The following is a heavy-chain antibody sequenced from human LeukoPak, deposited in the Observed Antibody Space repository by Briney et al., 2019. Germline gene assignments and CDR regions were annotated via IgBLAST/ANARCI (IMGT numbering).Heavy chain of an antibody. CDR3: ARIRDGPGSSIDY. Sequence: PGGSLRLSCAASGFTFSSYGMHWVRQAPGKGLEWVAVIWYDGSNKYYADSVKGRFTISRDNSKNTLYLQMNSLRAEDTAVYYCARIRDGPGSSIDYWGQGTLSPSPQ. CDR2: IWYDGSNK. J-gene: IGHJ4*02. V-gene: IGHV3-33*08. CDR1: GFTFSSYG. D-gene: IGHD3-10*01.